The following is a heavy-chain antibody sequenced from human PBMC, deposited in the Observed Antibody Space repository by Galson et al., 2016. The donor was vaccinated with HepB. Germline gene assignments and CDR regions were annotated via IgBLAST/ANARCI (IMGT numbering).Heavy chain of an antibody. D-gene: IGHD3-10*01. V-gene: IGHV3-49*03. CDR2: IRSKAYGGTT. CDR1: GFTFGDYA. J-gene: IGHJ4*02. CDR3: SRDGTYYYGSGSYFDY. Sequence: SLRLSCAVSGFTFGDYAMSWFRQAPGKGLEWIGFIRSKAYGGTTEYAASVKGRFTISRDDSNSIAYLQMNSLKTEDTAVYYCSRDGTYYYGSGSYFDYWGQGTLVTVSS.